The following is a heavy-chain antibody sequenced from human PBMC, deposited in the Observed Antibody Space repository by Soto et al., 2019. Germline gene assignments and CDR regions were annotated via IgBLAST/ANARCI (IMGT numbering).Heavy chain of an antibody. CDR2: IYHSGST. Sequence: PSETLSLTCAVSGGSISSGGYSWSWIRQPPGKGLEWIGYIYHSGSTYYNPSLKSRVTISVDRSKNQFSLKLSSMTAADTAVYYCARVQRGGYYYGMDVWGQGTTVTVSS. D-gene: IGHD5-18*01. CDR1: GGSISSGGYS. CDR3: ARVQRGGYYYGMDV. J-gene: IGHJ6*02. V-gene: IGHV4-30-2*01.